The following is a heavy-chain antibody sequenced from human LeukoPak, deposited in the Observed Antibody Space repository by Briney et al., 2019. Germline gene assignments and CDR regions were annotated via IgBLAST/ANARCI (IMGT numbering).Heavy chain of an antibody. CDR2: IDSGGST. V-gene: IGHV3-53*01. CDR1: GFTVSSKY. CDR3: ARVPTLAGAYFFDY. J-gene: IGHJ4*02. Sequence: PGGSLRLSCAASGFTVSSKYMSWVRQAPGKGLEWVSVIDSGGSTYYADSVKGRFTISRDNSKNTLYLQMNSLRAEDTAVFYCARVPTLAGAYFFDYWGQGILVTVSS. D-gene: IGHD3-16*01.